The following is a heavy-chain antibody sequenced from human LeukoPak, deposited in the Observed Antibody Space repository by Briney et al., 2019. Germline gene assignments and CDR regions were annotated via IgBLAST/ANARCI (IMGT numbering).Heavy chain of an antibody. Sequence: ASEKVSCKASGCTISSYAISGVRQATGQWLEWMGGIIPIFGTANYAQKFQGRVTITADESTSTAYMELSSLRSDDTAVYYCARGVPAYCGGDCYSLGDYWGQGTLVTVSS. CDR3: ARGVPAYCGGDCYSLGDY. D-gene: IGHD2-21*02. CDR2: IIPIFGTA. CDR1: GCTISSYA. J-gene: IGHJ4*02. V-gene: IGHV1-69*13.